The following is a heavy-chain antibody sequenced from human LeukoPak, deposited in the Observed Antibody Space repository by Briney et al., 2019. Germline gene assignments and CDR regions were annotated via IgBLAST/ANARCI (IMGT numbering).Heavy chain of an antibody. CDR3: AREGPDYVNWFDP. CDR2: INPNSGGT. CDR1: GYSFTSYY. V-gene: IGHV1-2*02. Sequence: ASVKVSCKASGYSFTSYYMHWVRQAPGQGLEWMGWINPNSGGTNYAQKFQGRVTMTRDTSISTAYMELSRLRSDDTAVYYCAREGPDYVNWFDPWGQGTLVTVSS. D-gene: IGHD4-17*01. J-gene: IGHJ5*02.